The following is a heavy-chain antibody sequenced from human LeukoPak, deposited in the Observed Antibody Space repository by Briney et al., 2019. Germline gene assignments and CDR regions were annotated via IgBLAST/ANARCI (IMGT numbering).Heavy chain of an antibody. CDR3: ARAATVMYNWFDP. V-gene: IGHV3-30*03. CDR2: ITYDGSNK. Sequence: GGSLRLSCAASGFTFSSYGMHWVRQAPGKGLEWVAFITYDGSNKYYADSVKGRFTISRDNSKNTLYLQMNSLRAEDTAVYYCARAATVMYNWFDPWGQGTLVTVSS. J-gene: IGHJ5*02. CDR1: GFTFSSYG. D-gene: IGHD2-15*01.